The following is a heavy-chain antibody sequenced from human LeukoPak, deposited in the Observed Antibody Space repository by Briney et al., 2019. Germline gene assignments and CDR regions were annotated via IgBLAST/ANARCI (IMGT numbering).Heavy chain of an antibody. J-gene: IGHJ4*02. CDR3: ARVGSGSFDY. CDR1: GGSISTYY. V-gene: IGHV4-59*01. CDR2: IYKCGNT. Sequence: SETLSLTCTVSGGSISTYYWSWIRQPPGKGLEWIGYIYKCGNTNCNPSLKSRVTISVDTSKNQFSLKLSSVTAADTAVYFCARVGSGSFDYWGQGTLVTVSS. D-gene: IGHD6-19*01.